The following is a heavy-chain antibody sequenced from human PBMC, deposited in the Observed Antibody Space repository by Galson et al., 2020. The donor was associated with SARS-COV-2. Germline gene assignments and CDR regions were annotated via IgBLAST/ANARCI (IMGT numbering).Heavy chain of an antibody. J-gene: IGHJ6*02. V-gene: IGHV3-9*01. CDR1: GFTFDDYV. D-gene: IGHD5-12*01. Sequence: VETGGSLRLSCAASGFTFDDYVMHWVRQAPGKGLEWVSGISWNSGSIGYADSVKGRFTISRDNAKNSLYLQMNSLRAEYTALYYCATLRLGNYYGMDVWGQGTTVTVSS. CDR3: ATLRLGNYYGMDV. CDR2: ISWNSGSI.